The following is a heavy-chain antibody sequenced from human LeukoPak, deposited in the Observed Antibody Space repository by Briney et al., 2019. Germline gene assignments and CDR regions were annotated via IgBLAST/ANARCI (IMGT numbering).Heavy chain of an antibody. CDR3: AKPWGWGSSWIDYYYCYGMDV. CDR2: ISGCGCST. CDR1: GFTFRSYA. Sequence: PGWSLSLSRAASGFTFRSYAMSWLRQAPGKGRAGVSAISGCGCSTYYADSVEGRFTISRDNSKNTLYLQMNSLRAGDTAVYYCAKPWGWGSSWIDYYYCYGMDVWGQGNTVTVSS. V-gene: IGHV3-23*01. D-gene: IGHD6-13*01. J-gene: IGHJ6*02.